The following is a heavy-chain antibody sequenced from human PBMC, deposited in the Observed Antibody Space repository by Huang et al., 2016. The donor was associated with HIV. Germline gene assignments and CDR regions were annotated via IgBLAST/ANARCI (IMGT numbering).Heavy chain of an antibody. CDR3: ARSAYGDLDD. CDR1: GYTFTNYD. D-gene: IGHD4-17*01. V-gene: IGHV1-8*02. Sequence: QVHLVQSGAEVKKPGASVKVSCKASGYTFTNYDINWVRQAPGRGLEWMGWMNPNTGNTGFAQSFQGRVTMTRKTSITTAYMELTSLTSEDTAVYYCARSAYGDLDDWGLGTLVIVSS. CDR2: MNPNTGNT. J-gene: IGHJ4*02.